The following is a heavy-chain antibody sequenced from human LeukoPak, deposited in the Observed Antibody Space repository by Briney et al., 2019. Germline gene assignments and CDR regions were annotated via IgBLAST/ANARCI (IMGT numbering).Heavy chain of an antibody. CDR1: GFTFNSYW. V-gene: IGHV3-7*02. J-gene: IGHJ3*02. D-gene: IGHD1-26*01. CDR3: ARVIIVGATGI. CDR2: IKPDGSEK. Sequence: GGSLRLSCAVSGFTFNSYWMAWVRQAPGRGLEWVANIKPDGSEKYYVDSLKGRFTISRDNAENSLYLQMNSLKAEDTAVYYCARVIIVGATGIWGQGTMVTVSS.